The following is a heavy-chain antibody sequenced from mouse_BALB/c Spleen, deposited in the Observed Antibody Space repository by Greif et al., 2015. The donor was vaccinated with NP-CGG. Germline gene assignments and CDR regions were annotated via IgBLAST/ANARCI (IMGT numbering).Heavy chain of an antibody. D-gene: IGHD1-1*01. Sequence: QVQLQQSGAELMKPGASVKISCKATGYTFSSYWIEWVKQRPGHGLEWIGEILPGSGSTNYNEKFKGKATFTADTSSNTAYMHLSGLTSEDSAVYYCASRYYYWGQGTLVTVSA. CDR3: ASRYYY. CDR1: GYTFSSYW. J-gene: IGHJ3*01. CDR2: ILPGSGST. V-gene: IGHV1-9*01.